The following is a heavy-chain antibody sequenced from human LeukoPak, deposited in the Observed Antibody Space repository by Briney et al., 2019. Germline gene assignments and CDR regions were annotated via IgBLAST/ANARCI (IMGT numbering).Heavy chain of an antibody. V-gene: IGHV3-48*03. D-gene: IGHD1-26*01. CDR3: ARDPPGAPPL. J-gene: IGHJ4*02. CDR1: GFTFSSYE. Sequence: GGSLRLSCAASGFTFSSYEMNWVRQAPGKGLEWVSYISSSGSTIYYADSVKGRFTISRDNVKNSLYLQMNSLRAEDTAVYYCARDPPGAPPLGGQGTLVTVSS. CDR2: ISSSGSTI.